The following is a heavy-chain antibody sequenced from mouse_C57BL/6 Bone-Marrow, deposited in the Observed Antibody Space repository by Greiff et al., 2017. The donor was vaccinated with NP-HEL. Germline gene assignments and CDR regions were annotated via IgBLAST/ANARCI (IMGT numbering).Heavy chain of an antibody. CDR2: FHPYYDDT. D-gene: IGHD3-2*02. CDR1: GFTFTTYP. V-gene: IGHV1-47*01. J-gene: IGHJ4*01. Sequence: QVQLLQSGAELVKPGASVKMSCKASGFTFTTYPIEWLQQNHGKSLEWIGNFHPYYDDTKSNEQFTGKATLTVEKSSSTVYLELGRLTSDDSAGYNCARGSSGYERAMDYWGQGTSVTVSS. CDR3: ARGSSGYERAMDY.